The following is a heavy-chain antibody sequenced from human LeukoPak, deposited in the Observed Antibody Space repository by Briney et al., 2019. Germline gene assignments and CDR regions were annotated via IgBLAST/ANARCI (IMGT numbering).Heavy chain of an antibody. Sequence: GGSLRLSCAASGFTLNSNGMHWVRQAPGKGLEWVAFIRHDGSNTHYADSVKGRFTISRDNSKNTLHLQVNTLRAEDTAVYYCVKDIVGAFDIWGQGTMAIVSS. CDR1: GFTLNSNG. CDR3: VKDIVGAFDI. D-gene: IGHD2-21*01. CDR2: IRHDGSNT. V-gene: IGHV3-30*02. J-gene: IGHJ3*02.